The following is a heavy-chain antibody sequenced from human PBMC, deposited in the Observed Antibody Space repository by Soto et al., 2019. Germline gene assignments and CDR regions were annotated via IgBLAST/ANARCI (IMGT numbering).Heavy chain of an antibody. CDR1: GGSISSSSYY. Sequence: SETLSLTCTVSGGSISSSSYYWGWIRQPPGKGLEWIGSIYYSGSTYYNPSLKSRVTISIDTSKNQFSLKLSSVTAADTAVYYCARGSGTVRGVIIPYYYGMDVWGQGTTVT. D-gene: IGHD3-10*01. CDR2: IYYSGST. CDR3: ARGSGTVRGVIIPYYYGMDV. V-gene: IGHV4-39*01. J-gene: IGHJ6*02.